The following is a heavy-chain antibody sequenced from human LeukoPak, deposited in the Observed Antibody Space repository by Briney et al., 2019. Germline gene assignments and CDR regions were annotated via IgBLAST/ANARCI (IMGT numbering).Heavy chain of an antibody. CDR2: ISYDGSNK. V-gene: IGHV3-30-3*01. CDR3: ARSGSGYSYGMDV. J-gene: IGHJ6*02. CDR1: GFTFSSYA. D-gene: IGHD3-22*01. Sequence: SGGSLRLSCAASGFTFSSYAMHWVRQAPGKGLEWVAVISYDGSNKYYADSVKGRFTISRDNSKNTLYLQMNSLRAEDTAVYYCARSGSGYSYGMDVWAQGTTVTISS.